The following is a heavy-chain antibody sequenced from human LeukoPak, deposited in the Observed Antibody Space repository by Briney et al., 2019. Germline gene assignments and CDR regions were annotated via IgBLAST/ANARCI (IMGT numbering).Heavy chain of an antibody. Sequence: GGSLRLSCAASGFTFNSYGMNWVRQAPGKGLEWISYISSSGSTMYYADSVKGRFTISRDNAKNSLYLQMNSLRAEDTAIYYCASSSWYALDYWGQGTLVTVSS. V-gene: IGHV3-48*03. J-gene: IGHJ4*02. CDR3: ASSSWYALDY. CDR1: GFTFNSYG. D-gene: IGHD6-13*01. CDR2: ISSSGSTM.